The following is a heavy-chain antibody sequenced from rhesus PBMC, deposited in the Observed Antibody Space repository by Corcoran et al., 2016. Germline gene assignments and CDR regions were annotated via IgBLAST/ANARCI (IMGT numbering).Heavy chain of an antibody. CDR2: INGNSGST. V-gene: IGHV4-80*01. CDR3: ARSSGWSQSWDY. Sequence: QVQLQESGPGLVKPSETLSLTCAVSGGSFSSYWWSWIRQPPGKGLEWIGEINGNSGSTNFTPSLKSRCTISKDASKNQFSRKLSSVTAADTAVYYCARSSGWSQSWDYWGQGVLVTVSS. CDR1: GGSFSSYW. J-gene: IGHJ4*01. D-gene: IGHD6S26*01.